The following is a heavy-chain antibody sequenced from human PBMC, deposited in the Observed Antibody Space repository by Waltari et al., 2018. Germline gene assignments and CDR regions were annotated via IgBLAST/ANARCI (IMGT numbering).Heavy chain of an antibody. CDR1: GFTFRRYD. D-gene: IGHD2-2*01. J-gene: IGHJ5*02. Sequence: EVQLLESGGGLVQPGGSLRLSGAASGFTFRRYDMSWVRQAPGKGLWWVSVIGCMGRNTYYADSAKGRFTISRDDSKNMVYLQMNSLRTEDTAVYYCAKGPAARTNWFDPWGQGTLVTVSS. CDR3: AKGPAARTNWFDP. V-gene: IGHV3-23*01. CDR2: IGCMGRNT.